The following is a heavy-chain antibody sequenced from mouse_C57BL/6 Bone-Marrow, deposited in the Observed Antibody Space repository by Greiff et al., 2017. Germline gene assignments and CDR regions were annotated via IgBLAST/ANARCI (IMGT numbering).Heavy chain of an antibody. CDR2: INPNYGTT. CDR1: GYSFTDYN. D-gene: IGHD1-2*01. CDR3: ARSGRRDRVPGYCVV. Sequence: VQLQQSGPELVKPGASVKISCKASGYSFTDYNMNWVKQSNGKSLEWIGVINPNYGTTSYNQKFKGKATLTVDQSSSTAYMQLNSLTSEDSAVXFCARSGRRDRVPGYCVVWGTGTTVTVSS. J-gene: IGHJ1*03. V-gene: IGHV1-39*01.